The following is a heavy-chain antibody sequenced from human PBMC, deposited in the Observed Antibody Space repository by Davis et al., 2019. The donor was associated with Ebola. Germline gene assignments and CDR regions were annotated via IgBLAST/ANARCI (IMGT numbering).Heavy chain of an antibody. Sequence: MPSETLSLTCAVSGGSVSTAGYSWSWIRQPPGKGLELIGFIYHSGSTYYNPSLKSRVTISVDRPKNHISLKLTSVTAADTAVYYCARADYTRYFDHWGQGTVVTVSP. J-gene: IGHJ4*02. CDR1: GGSVSTAGYS. V-gene: IGHV4-30-2*01. CDR3: ARADYTRYFDH. CDR2: IYHSGST. D-gene: IGHD3-16*01.